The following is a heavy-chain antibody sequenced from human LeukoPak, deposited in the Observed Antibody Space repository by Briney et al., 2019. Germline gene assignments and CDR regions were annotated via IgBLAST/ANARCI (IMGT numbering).Heavy chain of an antibody. V-gene: IGHV4-34*01. Sequence: SSETLSLTCTVSGGSISSYYWSWIRQPPGKGLEWIGEINHSGSTNYNPSLKSRVTISVDTSKNQFSLKLSSVTAADTAVYYCARIVGATDYWGQGTLATVSS. CDR2: INHSGST. CDR3: ARIVGATDY. J-gene: IGHJ4*02. CDR1: GGSISSYY. D-gene: IGHD1-26*01.